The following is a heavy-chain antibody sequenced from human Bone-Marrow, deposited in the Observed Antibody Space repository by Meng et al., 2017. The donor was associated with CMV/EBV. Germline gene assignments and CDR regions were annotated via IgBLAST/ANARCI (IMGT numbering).Heavy chain of an antibody. CDR2: ISGSSTYI. CDR3: ARVVRTAGGMDV. J-gene: IGHJ6*02. D-gene: IGHD3-10*01. Sequence: GESLKISCVASGFTFTTYSMNWVRQVPGRGLEWVSSISGSSTYIYYVDSLKGRITISRDNAKNSLYLQMNSLRAEDTAVYYCARVVRTAGGMDVWGQGTTVTVSS. CDR1: GFTFTTYS. V-gene: IGHV3-21*06.